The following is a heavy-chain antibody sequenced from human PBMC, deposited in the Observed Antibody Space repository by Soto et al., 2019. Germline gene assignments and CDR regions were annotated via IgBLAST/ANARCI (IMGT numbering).Heavy chain of an antibody. J-gene: IGHJ3*02. D-gene: IGHD1-26*01. Sequence: PWGSLRLSCAASGFTFSDYYMSGIRQAPGKGLEWVSYISSSGSTIYYADSVKGRFTISRDNAKNSLYLQMNSLRAEDTAVYYCASELGWGSYFRGAFDIWGQGPMVTVSS. CDR3: ASELGWGSYFRGAFDI. CDR2: ISSSGSTI. CDR1: GFTFSDYY. V-gene: IGHV3-11*01.